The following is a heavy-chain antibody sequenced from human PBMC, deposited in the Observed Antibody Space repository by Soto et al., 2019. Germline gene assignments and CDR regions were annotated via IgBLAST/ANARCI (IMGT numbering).Heavy chain of an antibody. Sequence: ASVKVSCKASGGTFSSYTISWVRQAPGQGLEWMGRIIPILDIANYAQKFQGRVTITADKSTSTAYMELSSLRSEDTAVYYCARDRGYSSSSPLDYWGQGTLVTVSS. J-gene: IGHJ4*02. D-gene: IGHD6-13*01. CDR1: GGTFSSYT. CDR2: IIPILDIA. CDR3: ARDRGYSSSSPLDY. V-gene: IGHV1-69*04.